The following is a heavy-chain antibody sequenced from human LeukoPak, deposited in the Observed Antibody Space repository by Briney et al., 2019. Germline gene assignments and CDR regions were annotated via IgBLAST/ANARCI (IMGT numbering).Heavy chain of an antibody. D-gene: IGHD3-10*01. J-gene: IGHJ4*02. CDR3: ARDKKSGESSEIDY. V-gene: IGHV3-74*03. CDR1: GFTFSNYW. Sequence: TGGSLRLSCAASGFTFSNYWVHWVRHAPGKGLVWVSRINRDGSTTKYADSVKGRLTVSRDNAKNTLNLQMNSLRAEDTAVYYCARDKKSGESSEIDYWGQGTLVTVSS. CDR2: INRDGSTT.